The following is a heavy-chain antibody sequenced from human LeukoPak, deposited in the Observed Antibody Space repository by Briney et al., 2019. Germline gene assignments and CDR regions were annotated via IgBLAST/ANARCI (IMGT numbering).Heavy chain of an antibody. CDR1: GNTFTGYY. CDR3: ARSSSGYLDYYSYYMDV. J-gene: IGHJ6*03. V-gene: IGHV1-2*02. D-gene: IGHD3-3*01. Sequence: ASVKVSCKGSGNTFTGYYIHWVRQAPGQGLEWMGWINPNSGGTKYAQKFQGRVTMTRDTSINTAYMELSRLRSDDTAVYYCARSSSGYLDYYSYYMDVGGKGTTVTFSS. CDR2: INPNSGGT.